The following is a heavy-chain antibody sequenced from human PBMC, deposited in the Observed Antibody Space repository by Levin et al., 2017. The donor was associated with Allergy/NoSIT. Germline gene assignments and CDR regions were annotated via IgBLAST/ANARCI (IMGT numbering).Heavy chain of an antibody. CDR2: SRNKANSYST. CDR3: VRAGSGNNYYSDY. J-gene: IGHJ4*02. V-gene: IGHV3-72*01. CDR1: AFSLTGHY. Sequence: GGSLRLSCAASAFSLTGHYMDWVRQAPGKGLEWVGRSRNKANSYSTEYAASVNGRFSISRDDSKNSLYLQMNSLKIEDTAVDYCVRAGSGNNYYSDYWGQGTLVTVSS. D-gene: IGHD1-26*01.